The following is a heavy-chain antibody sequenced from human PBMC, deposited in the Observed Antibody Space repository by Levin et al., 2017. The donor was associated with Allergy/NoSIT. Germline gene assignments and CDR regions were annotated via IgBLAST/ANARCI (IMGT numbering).Heavy chain of an antibody. CDR3: ARAGTRGAFDF. CDR2: IYWDDEK. D-gene: IGHD3-10*01. J-gene: IGHJ3*01. CDR1: GFSLTTTGVG. V-gene: IGHV2-5*02. Sequence: ASGPTLVKPTQTLTLTCTFSGFSLTTTGVGVAWIRQPPGKALEWLVLIYWDDEKRYSPSLRSRLTITKDASKNQVVLTMTKMDPVDTATYYCARAGTRGAFDFWGQGTMVTVSS.